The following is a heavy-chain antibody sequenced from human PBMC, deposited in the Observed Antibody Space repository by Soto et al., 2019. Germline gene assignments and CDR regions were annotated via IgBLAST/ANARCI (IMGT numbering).Heavy chain of an antibody. D-gene: IGHD2-2*01. J-gene: IGHJ6*02. Sequence: SETLSLTCTVSGGSISSGGYYWSWIRQHPGKGLEWIGYIYYSGSTYYNPSLKSRVTISVDTSKNQFSLKLSSVTAADTAVYYCARAAIVVVPAATHDHYYYYGMDVWGQGTTVTVSS. CDR1: GGSISSGGYY. CDR3: ARAAIVVVPAATHDHYYYYGMDV. V-gene: IGHV4-31*03. CDR2: IYYSGST.